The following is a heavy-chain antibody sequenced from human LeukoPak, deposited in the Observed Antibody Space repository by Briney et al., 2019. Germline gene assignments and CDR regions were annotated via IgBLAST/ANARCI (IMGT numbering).Heavy chain of an antibody. Sequence: GGSLRLSCAASEFTFSSYGMHWVRQAPGKGLEWVAVISYDGSNKYYADSVKGRFTISRDNSKNTLYLQMNSLRAEDTAVYYCAKDLGVRYFDWLIPGSDYWGQGTLVTVSS. J-gene: IGHJ4*02. V-gene: IGHV3-30*18. CDR1: EFTFSSYG. CDR3: AKDLGVRYFDWLIPGSDY. D-gene: IGHD3-9*01. CDR2: ISYDGSNK.